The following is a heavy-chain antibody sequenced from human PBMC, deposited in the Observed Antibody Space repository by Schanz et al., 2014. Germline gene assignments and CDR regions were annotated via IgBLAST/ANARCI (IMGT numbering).Heavy chain of an antibody. Sequence: VRLVESGGGVVQPGGSLRLSCAASGFSFSSYGMHWVRQAPGKGLEWVAIISLDGSNQYYADSVKGRFTVSRDNAKSTLFLQMDSLRPEDTAIYYCAKEWSPSFWGQGTLVTVSS. J-gene: IGHJ4*02. CDR1: GFSFSSYG. D-gene: IGHD1-26*01. V-gene: IGHV3-30*18. CDR3: AKEWSPSF. CDR2: ISLDGSNQ.